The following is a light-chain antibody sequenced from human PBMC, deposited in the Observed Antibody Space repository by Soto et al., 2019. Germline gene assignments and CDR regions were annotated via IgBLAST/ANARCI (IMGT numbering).Light chain of an antibody. J-gene: IGKJ4*01. CDR1: QSVSSSY. CDR3: QQYGSSPKLT. Sequence: EIVLTQSPGTLSLSPGERATLSCRASQSVSSSYLARYQQKPGQAPRLRIYGASSRATSIPDKFSGSGSGTDFTLTISRLEPAEFAVYSRQQYGSSPKLTFGGGTKVEIK. CDR2: GAS. V-gene: IGKV3-20*01.